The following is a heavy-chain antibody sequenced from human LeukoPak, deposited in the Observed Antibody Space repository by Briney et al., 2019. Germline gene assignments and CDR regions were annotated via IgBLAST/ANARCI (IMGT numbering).Heavy chain of an antibody. CDR2: ISRSATII. Sequence: PGGSLRLSCAASGFTFSPYGMNWVRQAPGKGLEWISYISRSATIIHYADSVKGRFTISRDNAKNSLYLQMNSLRAEDTALYYCAKDLGPHYGSGSHNWFDPWGQGTLVTVSS. CDR1: GFTFSPYG. V-gene: IGHV3-48*04. CDR3: AKDLGPHYGSGSHNWFDP. J-gene: IGHJ5*02. D-gene: IGHD3-10*01.